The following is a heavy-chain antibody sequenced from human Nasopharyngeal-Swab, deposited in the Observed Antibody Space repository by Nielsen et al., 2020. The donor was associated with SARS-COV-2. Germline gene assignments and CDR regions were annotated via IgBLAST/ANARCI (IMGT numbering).Heavy chain of an antibody. D-gene: IGHD6-13*01. CDR3: AKWLSIAAAYDY. Sequence: GESLKISCAASGFTFSSSGMDWVRQAPGKGLEWVAVISYDGSNKYYADSVKGRFTISRDNSKNTLYLQMNSLRAEDTAVYYCAKWLSIAAAYDYWGQGTLVTVSS. J-gene: IGHJ4*02. CDR2: ISYDGSNK. CDR1: GFTFSSSG. V-gene: IGHV3-30*18.